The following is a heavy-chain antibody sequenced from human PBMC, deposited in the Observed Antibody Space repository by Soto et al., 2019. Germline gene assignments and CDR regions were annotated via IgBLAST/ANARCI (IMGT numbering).Heavy chain of an antibody. CDR3: AKDRVGYCSGGSCYFTYYYYYGMDV. D-gene: IGHD2-15*01. J-gene: IGHJ6*02. Sequence: GGSLRLSCAASGFTFSSYGMHWVRQAPGKGLEWVAVISYDGSNKYYADSVKGRFTISRDNSKNTLYLQMNSLRAEDTAVYYCAKDRVGYCSGGSCYFTYYYYYGMDVWGQGTTVTVSS. CDR2: ISYDGSNK. V-gene: IGHV3-30*18. CDR1: GFTFSSYG.